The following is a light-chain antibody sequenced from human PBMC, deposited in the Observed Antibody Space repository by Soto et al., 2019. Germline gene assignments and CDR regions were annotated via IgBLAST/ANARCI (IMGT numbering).Light chain of an antibody. J-gene: IGLJ1*01. CDR2: EVN. V-gene: IGLV2-8*01. Sequence: QSALTQPPSASGSPGQSVTISCTGTRSDVGGYNYVSWYQQYPGRAPKLVIFEVNKRPSGVPDRFSGSKSGITASLTVSGLQAEDEADYYCCSYAGSNNYGFGTGTKV. CDR1: RSDVGGYNY. CDR3: CSYAGSNNYG.